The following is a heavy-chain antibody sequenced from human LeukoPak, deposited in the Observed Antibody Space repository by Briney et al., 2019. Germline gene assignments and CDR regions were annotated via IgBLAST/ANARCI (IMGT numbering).Heavy chain of an antibody. Sequence: ASVKVSCKASGYTFTSYAMNWVRQAPGQGLEWMGWISTNTGNPTYAQGFTGRLVFSLDTSVSTAYLQISSLKAEDTAVYYCARETERYYYYYYMDVWGKGTTVTVSS. CDR1: GYTFTSYA. J-gene: IGHJ6*03. CDR3: ARETERYYYYYYMDV. D-gene: IGHD1-14*01. V-gene: IGHV7-4-1*02. CDR2: ISTNTGNP.